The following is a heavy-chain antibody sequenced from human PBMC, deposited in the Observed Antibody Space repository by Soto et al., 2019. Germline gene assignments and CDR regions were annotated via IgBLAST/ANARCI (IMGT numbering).Heavy chain of an antibody. CDR1: GYTFTAYH. V-gene: IGHV1-2*02. D-gene: IGHD3-10*02. CDR3: ARNMDYYYGRGSGNGHGV. CDR2: INPKFGDT. J-gene: IGHJ6*02. Sequence: QVRLVQSGAEMKEPGDSVRVSCEASGYTFTAYHIHWVRQAPGQGLEWMGWINPKFGDTGYAQDFQGRVSMTSDMSISTGYMELSRLTSDDTAIYYCARNMDYYYGRGSGNGHGVWGQGTTVTVFS.